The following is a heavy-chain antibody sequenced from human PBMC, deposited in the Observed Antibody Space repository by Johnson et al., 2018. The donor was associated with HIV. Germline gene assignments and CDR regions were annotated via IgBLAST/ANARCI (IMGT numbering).Heavy chain of an antibody. CDR1: GFSFSTYW. CDR2: LNSDGSRT. D-gene: IGHD1-26*01. J-gene: IGHJ3*02. Sequence: VQLVESGGGLVKPGGSLRLSCAASGFSFSTYWMNWVRQAPGKGLVWVSRLNSDGSRTDYADSVKGPFTISRDNAKKTLYLQMNSRRAEDTALYYCARDRDLGRAFDIWGQGTMVTVSS. CDR3: ARDRDLGRAFDI. V-gene: IGHV3-74*01.